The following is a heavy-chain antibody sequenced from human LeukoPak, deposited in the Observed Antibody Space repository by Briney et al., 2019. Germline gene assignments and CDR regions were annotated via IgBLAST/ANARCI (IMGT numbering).Heavy chain of an antibody. D-gene: IGHD2-21*02. CDR3: ARTYCGGDCYFPDPHDAFDI. CDR2: INAGNGNT. CDR1: GYTFTSYA. J-gene: IGHJ3*02. V-gene: IGHV1-3*01. Sequence: ASVKVSCKASGYTFTSYAMHWVRQAPGQRLEWMGWINAGNGNTKYSQKFQGRVTITRDTSASTAYMELSSLRSEDTAVYYCARTYCGGDCYFPDPHDAFDIWGQGTMVTVSS.